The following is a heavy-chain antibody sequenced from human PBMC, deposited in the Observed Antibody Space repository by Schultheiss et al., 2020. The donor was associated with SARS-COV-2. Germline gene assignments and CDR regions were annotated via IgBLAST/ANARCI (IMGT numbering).Heavy chain of an antibody. CDR3: ARGRDYVWGSYRRNGDY. D-gene: IGHD3-16*02. J-gene: IGHJ4*02. V-gene: IGHV4-34*01. CDR2: INHSGST. CDR1: GGSFSGYY. Sequence: SETLSLTCAVYGGSFSGYYWSWIRQPPGKGLEWIGEINHSGSTNYNPSLKSRVTISVDTSKNQFSLKLSSVTAADTAVYYCARGRDYVWGSYRRNGDYWGQGTLVTVSS.